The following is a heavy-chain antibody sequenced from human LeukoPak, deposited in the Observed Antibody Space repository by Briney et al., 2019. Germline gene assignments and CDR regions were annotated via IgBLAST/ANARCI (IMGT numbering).Heavy chain of an antibody. D-gene: IGHD5-12*01. V-gene: IGHV3-48*03. J-gene: IGHJ4*02. CDR2: ISSSGSTI. CDR3: ARQGVGYDEPIDY. CDR1: GFTFSSYE. Sequence: PGGSLRLSCAASGFTFSSYEMNWVRQAPGKGLEWVSYISSSGSTIYYADSVKGRFTISRDNAKNSLSLQMNGLRAEDTAVYYCARQGVGYDEPIDYWGQGTLVTVSS.